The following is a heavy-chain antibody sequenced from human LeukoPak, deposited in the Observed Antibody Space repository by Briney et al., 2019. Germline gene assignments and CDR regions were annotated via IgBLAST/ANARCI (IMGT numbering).Heavy chain of an antibody. D-gene: IGHD2-15*01. V-gene: IGHV3-49*03. CDR1: GFTFGDYA. CDR2: IRSKAYGGTT. Sequence: PGGSLRLSCTTSGFTFGDYAMSWFRQAPGKGLEWVGFIRSKAYGGTTEYAASVKGRFTISRDDSKSIAYLQMNSLKTEDTAVYYCTRDGGRYCSGGSCSFDYWGQGTLVTVSS. J-gene: IGHJ4*02. CDR3: TRDGGRYCSGGSCSFDY.